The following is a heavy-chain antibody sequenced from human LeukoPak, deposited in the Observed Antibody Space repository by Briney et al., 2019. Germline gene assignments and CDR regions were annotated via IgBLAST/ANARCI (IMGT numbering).Heavy chain of an antibody. J-gene: IGHJ3*02. CDR2: IYYSGST. CDR1: GGSISSYY. Sequence: SETLSLTRTVSGGSISSYYWSWIRQPPRKGREWMGYIYYSGSTNYNPSLKSRLTISVDTSKTLFSLKLRSVTAADTAVYYCARRRIKEYYYDSGSYVFDIWGQGTMVTVSS. D-gene: IGHD3-10*01. V-gene: IGHV4-59*08. CDR3: ARRRIKEYYYDSGSYVFDI.